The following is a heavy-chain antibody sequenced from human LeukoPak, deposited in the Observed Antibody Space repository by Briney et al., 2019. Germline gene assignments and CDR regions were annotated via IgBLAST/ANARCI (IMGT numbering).Heavy chain of an antibody. V-gene: IGHV4-39*01. CDR3: ARWGSYAFDF. CDR2: IYYSGSN. J-gene: IGHJ4*02. CDR1: GGSISSNSYY. Sequence: SSETLSLTCTVSGGSISSNSYYWGWIRQPPGKGQEWIGRIYYSGSNYDNPALKRRITISVDTSKIPLPLKRSLVTAADTAVYYCARWGSYAFDFWGQGTLVTVSS. D-gene: IGHD3-16*01.